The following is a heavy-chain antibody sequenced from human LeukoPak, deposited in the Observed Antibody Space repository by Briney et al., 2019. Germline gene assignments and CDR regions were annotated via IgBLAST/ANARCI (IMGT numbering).Heavy chain of an antibody. Sequence: SETLSLTCTVSGGSISSSSYYWGWIRQPPGKGLEWLGSIYYSGSTYYNPSLKSRVTISVDTSKNQFSLKLSSVTAADTAVYYCAREGRNFDYWGQGTLVTVSS. CDR1: GGSISSSSYY. D-gene: IGHD3-10*01. CDR3: AREGRNFDY. CDR2: IYYSGST. V-gene: IGHV4-39*07. J-gene: IGHJ4*02.